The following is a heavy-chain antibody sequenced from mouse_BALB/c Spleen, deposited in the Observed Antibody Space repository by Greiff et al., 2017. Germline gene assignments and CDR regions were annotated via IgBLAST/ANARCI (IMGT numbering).Heavy chain of an antibody. CDR1: GFTFSSYG. D-gene: IGHD1-1*01. Sequence: DVKLVESGGGLVQPGGSLKLSCAASGFTFSSYGMSWVRQTPDKRLELVATINSNGGSTYYPDSVKGRFTISRDNAKNTLYLQMSSLKSEDTAMYYCARDRKLLIDYWGQGTTLTVSS. CDR2: INSNGGST. CDR3: ARDRKLLIDY. J-gene: IGHJ2*01. V-gene: IGHV5-6-3*01.